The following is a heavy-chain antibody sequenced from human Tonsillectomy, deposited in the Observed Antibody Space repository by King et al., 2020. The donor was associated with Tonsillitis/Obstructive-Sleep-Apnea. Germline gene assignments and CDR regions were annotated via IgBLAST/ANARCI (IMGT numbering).Heavy chain of an antibody. V-gene: IGHV4-31*01. Sequence: VQLQESGPGLVKPSQTLSLTCTVSGGSISSGGYSWSWIRQPPGKGLECIGYSYYIGSTYYNPSLKSLVTISVDTSKNQFSLKLSSVTAADTAVYYCARENNYYGSGGFDYWGQGTLVTVSS. D-gene: IGHD3-10*01. CDR1: GGSISSGGYS. CDR3: ARENNYYGSGGFDY. J-gene: IGHJ4*02. CDR2: SYYIGST.